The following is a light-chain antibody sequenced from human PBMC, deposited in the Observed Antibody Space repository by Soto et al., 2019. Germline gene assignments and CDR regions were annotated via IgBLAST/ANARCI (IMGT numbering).Light chain of an antibody. CDR3: QHLNGYPLT. CDR1: QSVLYSSNNKNY. J-gene: IGKJ4*01. Sequence: DIVMTQSPDSLAVSLGERATINCKSSQSVLYSSNNKNYLAWYQQKPGQPPKLLIYWASTRESGVPDRFSGSGSGTDFTLTISSLQAEDVAVYYCQHLNGYPLTFGGGTKVEIK. V-gene: IGKV4-1*01. CDR2: WAS.